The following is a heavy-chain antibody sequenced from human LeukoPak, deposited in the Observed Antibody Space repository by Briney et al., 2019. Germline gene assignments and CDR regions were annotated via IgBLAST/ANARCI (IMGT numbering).Heavy chain of an antibody. J-gene: IGHJ4*02. D-gene: IGHD1-26*01. CDR2: ISYDGSNK. Sequence: GRSLRLSCAASGFTFSSYAMHWVRQAPGKGLEWVAVISYDGSNKYYADSVKGRFTISRDNSKNTLYLQMNSLRAEDTAVYNCASSSGSYGYWGQGTLVTVSS. CDR1: GFTFSSYA. CDR3: ASSSGSYGY. V-gene: IGHV3-30-3*01.